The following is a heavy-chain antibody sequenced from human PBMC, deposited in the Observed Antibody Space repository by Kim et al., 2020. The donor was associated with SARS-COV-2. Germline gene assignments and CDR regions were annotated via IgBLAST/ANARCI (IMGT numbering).Heavy chain of an antibody. V-gene: IGHV3-23*01. CDR3: AKDPVAVPGPFIDF. CDR2: ISASGGKT. D-gene: IGHD6-19*01. Sequence: GGSLRLSCAASGFTFINYAVTWVRQAPGKGLEWVSSISASGGKTFYAESVNGRFTISRDNSNNRVFLQMDSLRAEDTAKYYCAKDPVAVPGPFIDFWGHGILVTVSS. CDR1: GFTFINYA. J-gene: IGHJ4*01.